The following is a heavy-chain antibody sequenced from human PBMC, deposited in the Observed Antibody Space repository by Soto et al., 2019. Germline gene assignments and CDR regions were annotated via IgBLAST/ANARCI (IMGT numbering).Heavy chain of an antibody. CDR3: ARQGSSSLGYFDY. D-gene: IGHD6-6*01. CDR1: GGSISSYY. V-gene: IGHV4-59*08. J-gene: IGHJ4*02. CDR2: IYYSGST. Sequence: SETLSLTCTVSGGSISSYYWSWIRQPPGKGLEWIGYIYYSGSTNYNPSLKSRVTISVDTSKNQFSLKLSSVTAADTAVYYCARQGSSSLGYFDYWGQGTLVTVSS.